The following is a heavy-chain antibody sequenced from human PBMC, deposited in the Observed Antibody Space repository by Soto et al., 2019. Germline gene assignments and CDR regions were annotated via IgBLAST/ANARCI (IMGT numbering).Heavy chain of an antibody. Sequence: GGSLRLSCAASGFTFSSYGMHWVRQAPGKGLEWVAVISYDGSNKYYADSVKGRFTISRDNSKNTLYLQMNSLRAEDTAVYYCAKDALGAAAAGTGAYYMDVWGKGTTVTVSS. CDR2: ISYDGSNK. D-gene: IGHD6-13*01. CDR3: AKDALGAAAAGTGAYYMDV. V-gene: IGHV3-30*18. J-gene: IGHJ6*03. CDR1: GFTFSSYG.